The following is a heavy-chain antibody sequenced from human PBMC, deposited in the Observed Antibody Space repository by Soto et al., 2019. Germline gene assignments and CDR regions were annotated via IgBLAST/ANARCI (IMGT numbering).Heavy chain of an antibody. J-gene: IGHJ4*02. D-gene: IGHD2-21*02. Sequence: QVQLMQSGAEVKKPGASVTISCKASGYTFTSYYIHWVRQAPRQGLEWMAIINPIGGSTTYAQKFQGRVTVTRDTSTSTVNMELSSVSSEDTAVYYCARDLTAADYWGQGTLVTVSS. CDR2: INPIGGST. CDR1: GYTFTSYY. V-gene: IGHV1-46*01. CDR3: ARDLTAADY.